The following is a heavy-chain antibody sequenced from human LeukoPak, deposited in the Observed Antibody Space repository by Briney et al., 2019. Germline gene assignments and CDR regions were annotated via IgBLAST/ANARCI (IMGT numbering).Heavy chain of an antibody. Sequence: PGGSLRLSCAASGFTFSAYAMTWVRQAPGKGLEWVSSIGSDGKTHYSESVKGRFAISRDNSKNTLYLQMNSLRAEDTAVYYCAKDRSGAGAFDIWGQGTVVTVSS. D-gene: IGHD3-10*01. V-gene: IGHV3-23*01. J-gene: IGHJ3*02. CDR1: GFTFSAYA. CDR2: IGSDGKT. CDR3: AKDRSGAGAFDI.